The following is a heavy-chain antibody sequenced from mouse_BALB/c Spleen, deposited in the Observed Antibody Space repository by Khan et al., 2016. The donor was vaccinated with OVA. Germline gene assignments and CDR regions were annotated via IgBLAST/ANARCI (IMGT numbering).Heavy chain of an antibody. CDR3: ARRAYYYDSEGFAY. J-gene: IGHJ3*01. CDR2: VSTGGGYT. CDR1: GFTFSTYG. Sequence: EVELVESGGDLVKPGGSLKLSCAASGFTFSTYGMSWVRQTPDKRLEWVATVSTGGGYTYYPDSVKGRFTISRDNAKNPLYLPLSSLKSEDTAMFYGARRAYYYDSEGFAYWGQGTLVTVSA. D-gene: IGHD1-1*01. V-gene: IGHV5-6*01.